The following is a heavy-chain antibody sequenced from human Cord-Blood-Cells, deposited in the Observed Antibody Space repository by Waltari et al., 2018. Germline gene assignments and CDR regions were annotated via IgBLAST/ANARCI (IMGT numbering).Heavy chain of an antibody. V-gene: IGHV4-38-2*01. CDR3: ARATTDAFDI. Sequence: QVQLQESGPGLVKPSETPSLTCAVSGYSISSGYYWGWIRQPPGKGLEWIGSIYHSGSTYYNPSLKSRVTISVDTSKNQFSLKLSSVTAADTAVYYCARATTDAFDIWGQGTMVTVSS. J-gene: IGHJ3*02. CDR1: GYSISSGYY. D-gene: IGHD5-12*01. CDR2: IYHSGST.